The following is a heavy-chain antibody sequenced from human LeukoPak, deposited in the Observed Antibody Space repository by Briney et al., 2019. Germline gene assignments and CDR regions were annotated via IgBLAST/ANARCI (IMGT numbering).Heavy chain of an antibody. J-gene: IGHJ3*02. D-gene: IGHD1-1*01. CDR1: GYTFTSYD. V-gene: IGHV1-8*01. Sequence: GASVKVSCKASGYTFTSYDINWVRQATGQGLEWMGWVNPNSGNTSYAQKFQGRVTMTRNTSISTAYMELSSLRSEDTAVYYCASVHDAFDIWGQGTMVTVSS. CDR3: ASVHDAFDI. CDR2: VNPNSGNT.